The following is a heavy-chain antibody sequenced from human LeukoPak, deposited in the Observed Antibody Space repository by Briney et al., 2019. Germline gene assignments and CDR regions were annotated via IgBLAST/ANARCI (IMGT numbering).Heavy chain of an antibody. CDR2: ISYSGIT. D-gene: IGHD3-22*01. Sequence: SETLSLTCTVSGGSVSSGSYYWSWIRQPPGKGLEWIGYISYSGITNYNPSLKSRVTMSVDTSKNQFSLRLSSVTAADTAVYYCSKVGDGGYNLAYWGQGTLVTVSS. J-gene: IGHJ4*02. CDR3: SKVGDGGYNLAY. CDR1: GGSVSSGSYY. V-gene: IGHV4-61*01.